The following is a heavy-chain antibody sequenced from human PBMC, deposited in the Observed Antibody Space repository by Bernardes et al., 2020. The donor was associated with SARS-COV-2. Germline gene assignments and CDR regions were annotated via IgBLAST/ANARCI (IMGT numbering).Heavy chain of an antibody. CDR2: IYYSGST. Sequence: SEPLSLTCTVSGGSISSSSYYWGWIRQPPGKGLEWIGSIYYSGSTYYNPSLKSRVTISVDTSKNQFSLKLSSVTAADTAVYYCARSTPRILWFGESNWFDPWGQGTLVTVSS. CDR1: GGSISSSSYY. J-gene: IGHJ5*02. CDR3: ARSTPRILWFGESNWFDP. V-gene: IGHV4-39*01. D-gene: IGHD3-10*01.